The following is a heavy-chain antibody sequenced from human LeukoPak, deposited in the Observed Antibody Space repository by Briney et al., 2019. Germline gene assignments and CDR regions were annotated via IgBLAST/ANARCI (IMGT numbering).Heavy chain of an antibody. CDR1: GFTFSRNV. J-gene: IGHJ3*02. D-gene: IGHD2-2*01. V-gene: IGHV3-23*01. Sequence: PGGSLRLSCAASGFTFSRNVMSWVRQAPGKGLEWVSGISGSGGSRYYADSVKGRFTISRDNAKNSLYLQMNSLRAEDTAVYYCARVGYCSSTSCYAPSGVAFDIWGQGTMVTVSS. CDR2: ISGSGGSR. CDR3: ARVGYCSSTSCYAPSGVAFDI.